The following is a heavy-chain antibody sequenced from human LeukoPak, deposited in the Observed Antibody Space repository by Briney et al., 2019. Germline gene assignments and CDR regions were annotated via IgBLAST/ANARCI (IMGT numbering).Heavy chain of an antibody. CDR3: ARRFVGYCSSTSCSAPDY. Sequence: PSETLSLTCTVSGGSISSSSYYWGWIRQPSGKVLEWIGSSYYSGSTYYNPSLKSRVTISVDTSKNQFSLKLSSVTAADTAVYYCARRFVGYCSSTSCSAPDYWGQGTLVTVSS. V-gene: IGHV4-39*01. CDR1: GGSISSSSYY. J-gene: IGHJ4*02. CDR2: SYYSGST. D-gene: IGHD2-2*01.